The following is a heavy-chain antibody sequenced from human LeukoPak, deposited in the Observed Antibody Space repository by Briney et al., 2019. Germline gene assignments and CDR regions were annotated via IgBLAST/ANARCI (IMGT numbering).Heavy chain of an antibody. D-gene: IGHD1-14*01. CDR1: GFTVSGHY. CDR3: ARRTADYYFDY. V-gene: IGHV3-53*01. Sequence: GGSLRLSCAVSGFTVSGHYMSWVRQAPGKGLEWVSIIYSGGNTYYADSVKGRFTISRDNSKNTLYLQMNSLRAEDTAIYYCARRTADYYFDYWGQGTLVTVSS. J-gene: IGHJ4*02. CDR2: IYSGGNT.